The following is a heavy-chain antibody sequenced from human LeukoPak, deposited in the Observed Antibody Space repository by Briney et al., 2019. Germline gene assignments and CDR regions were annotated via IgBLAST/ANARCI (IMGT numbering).Heavy chain of an antibody. CDR3: ARLVRDYGDYLDY. CDR2: IHYGGTT. D-gene: IGHD4-17*01. Sequence: SETLSLTCTVSGGSISNYYWTWIRQPPGKGLEWIAYIHYGGTTNYNPSLKGRVTISIDRSKNHFSLRLYSVIAADTAVYYCARLVRDYGDYLDYCGQGTLVTVSS. V-gene: IGHV4-59*01. J-gene: IGHJ4*02. CDR1: GGSISNYY.